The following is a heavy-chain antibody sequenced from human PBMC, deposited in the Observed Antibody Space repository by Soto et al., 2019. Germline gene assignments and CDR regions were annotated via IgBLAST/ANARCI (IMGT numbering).Heavy chain of an antibody. D-gene: IGHD5-12*01. CDR1: GFTFSSYG. CDR2: IWYDGSNK. J-gene: IGHJ4*02. Sequence: GGSLRLSCAASGFTFSSYGMHWVRQAPGKGLEWVAVIWYDGSNKYYADSVKGRFTISRDNSKNTLYLQMNSLRAEDTAVYYCARGSTRPARGYSGYDYSIGFDYWGQGTLVTVSS. V-gene: IGHV3-33*01. CDR3: ARGSTRPARGYSGYDYSIGFDY.